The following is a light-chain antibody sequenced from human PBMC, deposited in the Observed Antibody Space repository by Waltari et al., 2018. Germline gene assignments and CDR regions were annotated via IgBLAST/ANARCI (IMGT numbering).Light chain of an antibody. CDR2: DAS. Sequence: EIVLTPSPATLSFSPGERATLSCRARQSVSSYLAWYQQKPGQAPRLLIYDASNRATGIPDRFSGSGSGTDFTLTISRLEPEDFAVYYCQQRSNWPPRTFGGGTKVEIK. CDR1: QSVSSY. J-gene: IGKJ4*02. V-gene: IGKV3-11*01. CDR3: QQRSNWPPRT.